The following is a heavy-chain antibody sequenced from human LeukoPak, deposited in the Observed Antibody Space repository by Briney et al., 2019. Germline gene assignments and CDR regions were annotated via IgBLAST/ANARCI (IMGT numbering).Heavy chain of an antibody. D-gene: IGHD1-26*01. V-gene: IGHV3-64*01. CDR1: GFTFSSYA. Sequence: GGSLRLSCAASGFTFSSYAMHWVRQAPGKGLEYVSAISSNGGSTYYANSVKGRFTISRDNSKNTLYLQMGSLRAEDMAVYYCARSVGELPYYYYGTDVWGQGTTVTVSS. J-gene: IGHJ6*02. CDR2: ISSNGGST. CDR3: ARSVGELPYYYYGTDV.